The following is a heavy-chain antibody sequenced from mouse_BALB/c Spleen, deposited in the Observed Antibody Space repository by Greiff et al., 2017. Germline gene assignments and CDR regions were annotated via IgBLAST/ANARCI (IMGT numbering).Heavy chain of an antibody. CDR1: GFNIKDTY. V-gene: IGHV14-3*02. Sequence: VQLKQSGAELVKPGASVKLSCTASGFNIKDTYMHWVKQRPEQGLEWIGRIDPANGNTKYDPKFQGKATITADTSSNTAYLQLSSLTSEDTAVYYCAYSSGTGFAYWGQETLVTVSA. CDR2: IDPANGNT. J-gene: IGHJ3*01. D-gene: IGHD3-1*01. CDR3: AYSSGTGFAY.